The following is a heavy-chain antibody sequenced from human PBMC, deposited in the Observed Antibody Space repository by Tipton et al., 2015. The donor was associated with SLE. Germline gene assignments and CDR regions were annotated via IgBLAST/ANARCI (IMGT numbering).Heavy chain of an antibody. J-gene: IGHJ3*02. CDR1: GYTFTSYG. CDR2: ISANKGNT. D-gene: IGHD3-10*01. CDR3: ASSARGPIGDSNAFAI. Sequence: VQSGAEEKKPGASVKVSCKASGYTFTSYGISWVRQAPGQGLEWMGWISANKGNTNYAQKLQGRVTMTTDSSTSTAYMELRSLRSDDTAVYYCASSARGPIGDSNAFAIWGQGTLVPVSS. V-gene: IGHV1-18*01.